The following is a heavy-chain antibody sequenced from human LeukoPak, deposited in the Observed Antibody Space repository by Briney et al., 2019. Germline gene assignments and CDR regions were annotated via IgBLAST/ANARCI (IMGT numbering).Heavy chain of an antibody. CDR2: ISYIGST. J-gene: IGHJ3*02. CDR1: DDSFSSHY. D-gene: IGHD4-17*01. V-gene: IGHV4-59*11. CDR3: ARDLVTVTKGFDI. Sequence: LETLSLTCAVSDDSFSSHYWTWIRQPPGKGLEWIGYISYIGSTNYNPSLKSRVTISIDTSKNQFSLKLTSVTAADTAVYYCARDLVTVTKGFDIWGQGTMVSVSS.